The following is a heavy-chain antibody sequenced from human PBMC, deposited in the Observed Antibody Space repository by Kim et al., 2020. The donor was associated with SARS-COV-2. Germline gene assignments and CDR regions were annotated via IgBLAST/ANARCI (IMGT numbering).Heavy chain of an antibody. CDR1: GGTFSSYA. D-gene: IGHD5-18*01. V-gene: IGHV1-69*13. J-gene: IGHJ4*02. CDR3: ARSRGRGIQLWPPALYYFDY. Sequence: SVKVSCKASGGTFSSYAISWVRQAPGQGLEWMGGIIPIFGTANYAQKFQGRVTITADESTSTAYMELSSLRSEDTAVYYCARSRGRGIQLWPPALYYFDYWGQGTLVTVSS. CDR2: IIPIFGTA.